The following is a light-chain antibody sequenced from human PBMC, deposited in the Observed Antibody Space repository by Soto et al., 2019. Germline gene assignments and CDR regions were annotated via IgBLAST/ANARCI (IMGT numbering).Light chain of an antibody. CDR3: CSYAGSYV. Sequence: QSALTQPRSVSGSPGQSVTISCTRTSSDVGGYNYVSWYQQHPGKAPKLMIYDVIKRPSGVPDRFSGSKSGNTASLTISGLQAEDEADYYCCSYAGSYVFGTGTKVTVL. CDR2: DVI. CDR1: SSDVGGYNY. V-gene: IGLV2-11*01. J-gene: IGLJ1*01.